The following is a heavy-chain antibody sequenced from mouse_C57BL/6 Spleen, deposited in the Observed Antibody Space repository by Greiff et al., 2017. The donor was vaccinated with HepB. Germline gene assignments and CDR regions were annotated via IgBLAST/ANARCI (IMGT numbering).Heavy chain of an antibody. D-gene: IGHD2-1*01. CDR2: ISSGSSTI. CDR1: GFTFSDYG. V-gene: IGHV5-17*01. J-gene: IGHJ3*01. Sequence: DVMLVESGGGLVKPGGSLKLSCAASGFTFSDYGMHWVRQAPEKGLEWVAYISSGSSTIYYADTVKGRFTISRDNAKNTLFLQMTSLRSEDTAMYYCASYGNYAYWGQGTLVTVSA. CDR3: ASYGNYAY.